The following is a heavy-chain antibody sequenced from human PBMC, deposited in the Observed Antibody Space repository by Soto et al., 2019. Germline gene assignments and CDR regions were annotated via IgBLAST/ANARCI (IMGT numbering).Heavy chain of an antibody. D-gene: IGHD2-2*01. CDR1: GLSLTNGRLG. V-gene: IGHV2-26*01. J-gene: IGHJ5*02. CDR3: ALIKDCSRTDCYLASFDP. Sequence: SCPTLVNPTETLTLTCTVSGLSLTNGRLGVSWIRQPPGEALEWLAHIFSNDDKSYSTSLKSRLTISKDISRSQVVLTMTNMDPVDSATYYCALIKDCSRTDCYLASFDPWGQGTLVTVSS. CDR2: IFSNDDK.